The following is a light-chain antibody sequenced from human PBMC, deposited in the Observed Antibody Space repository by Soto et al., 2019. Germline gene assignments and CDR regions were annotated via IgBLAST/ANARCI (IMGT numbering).Light chain of an antibody. CDR2: ATS. V-gene: IGKV3-20*01. J-gene: IGKJ1*01. Sequence: EIVLTHSPGTLSLSPVERATLSCRASQSVSRTYLAWYQQKPVQAPRILIYATSSRATGIPDRFSGSGSATDFTLTISRLEPEDFAVYDCQPYGRSGTFGQGTKVDIK. CDR1: QSVSRTY. CDR3: QPYGRSGT.